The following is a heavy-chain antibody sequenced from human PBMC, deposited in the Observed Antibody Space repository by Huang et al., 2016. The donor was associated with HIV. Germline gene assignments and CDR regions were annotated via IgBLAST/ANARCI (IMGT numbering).Heavy chain of an antibody. CDR1: GYTFRRSA. CDR3: VRDASAYYPLYYFDF. V-gene: IGHV7-4-1*02. J-gene: IGHJ4*02. CDR2: INPNTGNP. D-gene: IGHD3-3*01. Sequence: QVQLVQSASELKMPGASVKISCKTSGYTFRRSAMNWVRQAPGQGLEWMGWINPNTGNPTYAPGLAGRFVFSLDTSVNTAYLQISTLKAEDTAVYYCVRDASAYYPLYYFDFWGQGTLVTVSS.